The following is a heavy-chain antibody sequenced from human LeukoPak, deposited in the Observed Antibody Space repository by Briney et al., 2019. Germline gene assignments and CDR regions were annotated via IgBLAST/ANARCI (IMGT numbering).Heavy chain of an antibody. Sequence: PSETLSLTCTVSGGSISSYYWSWIRQPPGNGLEWIGYIYTSGSTNYNPSLKSRVTISVDTSKNQFSLKLSSVTAADTAVYYCARQTGPYYYYMDVWGKGTTVTVSS. CDR2: IYTSGST. D-gene: IGHD1-1*01. V-gene: IGHV4-4*09. CDR1: GGSISSYY. CDR3: ARQTGPYYYYMDV. J-gene: IGHJ6*03.